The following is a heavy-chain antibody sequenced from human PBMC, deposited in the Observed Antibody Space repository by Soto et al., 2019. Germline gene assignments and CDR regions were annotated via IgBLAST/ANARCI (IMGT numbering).Heavy chain of an antibody. Sequence: EVQLLESGGGVVQPGGSLRLSCVASGFNFKKFAMAWVRQAAGEGLEWVSGISCCGGSASYADSVKGRFSIARDDSKHTVSLQLNSLRVEDTAQYYCATADGQQWLIPNRDNLGQGTLVTVS. CDR1: GFNFKKFA. CDR2: ISCCGGSA. J-gene: IGHJ1*01. D-gene: IGHD6-19*01. V-gene: IGHV3-23*01. CDR3: ATADGQQWLIPNRDN.